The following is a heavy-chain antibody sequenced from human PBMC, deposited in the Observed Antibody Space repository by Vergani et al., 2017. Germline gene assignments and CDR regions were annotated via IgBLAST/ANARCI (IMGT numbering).Heavy chain of an antibody. V-gene: IGHV3-66*01. CDR3: ARDRYYLGSGSDPYFYYYGLDV. CDR1: GFTVSSNY. Sequence: EVQLVESGGGLVQPGGSLRLSCAASGFTVSSNYMSWVRQAPGKGPEWVSIIYSGGSTYYADSVKGRFTISRDNSKNTLYLQMNSLRAEDTGVYYCARDRYYLGSGSDPYFYYYGLDVWGQGTAVTVSS. CDR2: IYSGGST. D-gene: IGHD3-10*01. J-gene: IGHJ6*02.